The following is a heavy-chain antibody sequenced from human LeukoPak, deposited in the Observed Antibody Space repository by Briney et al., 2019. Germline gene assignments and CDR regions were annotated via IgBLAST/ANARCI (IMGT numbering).Heavy chain of an antibody. CDR1: GYTFTSYY. Sequence: ASVKVSCKASGYTFTSYYMHWVRQAPGQGLEWMGIINPSGGSTSYAQKFQGRVTMTRDTSTSTAYMELSSLRSEDTAVYYCASRSTNGAGAYYYYGMDVWGQGTTVTVSS. J-gene: IGHJ6*02. CDR3: ASRSTNGAGAYYYYGMDV. CDR2: INPSGGST. D-gene: IGHD2-8*01. V-gene: IGHV1-46*01.